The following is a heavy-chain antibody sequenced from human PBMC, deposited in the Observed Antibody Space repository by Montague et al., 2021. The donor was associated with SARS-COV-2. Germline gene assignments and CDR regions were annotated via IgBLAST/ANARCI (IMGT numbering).Heavy chain of an antibody. J-gene: IGHJ4*02. CDR2: IYYNTGNT. CDR1: GGSISDYY. Sequence: SETLSLTCSVSGGSISDYYWNWIRQPPGKGLEWIGYIYYNTGNTXYNTSLQSRVTISLDTSKNQFSLNLRSVTAADTALYFCARGTGYDYYFDCWGLGTLVTVSP. CDR3: ARGTGYDYYFDC. D-gene: IGHD5-12*01. V-gene: IGHV4-59*01.